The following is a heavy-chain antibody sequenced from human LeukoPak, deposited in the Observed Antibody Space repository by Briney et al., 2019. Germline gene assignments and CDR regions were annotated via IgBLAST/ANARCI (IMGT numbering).Heavy chain of an antibody. CDR1: GFTFSSYA. V-gene: IGHV3-30-3*01. CDR3: ASRGSTTTSDY. CDR2: ISYDGSNK. J-gene: IGHJ4*02. Sequence: GGSLRLSCAASGFTFSSYAMHWVRQAPGKGLEWVAVISYDGSNKYYAGSVKGRFTISRDNSKNTLYLQMNSLRAEDTAVYYCASRGSTTTSDYWGQGTLVTVSS. D-gene: IGHD1-26*01.